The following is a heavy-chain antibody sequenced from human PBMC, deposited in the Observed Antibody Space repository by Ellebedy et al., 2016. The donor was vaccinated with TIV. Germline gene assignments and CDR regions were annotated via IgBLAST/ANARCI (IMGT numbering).Heavy chain of an antibody. CDR3: VKGAYPVPTVMAV. Sequence: GESLKISCAASGFSTSGMHWVRQAPGKGLEWVAFIRSDGSNNYYADSVKGRFTISRDNSKNTLDLQMTSLRPEDTALYYCVKGAYPVPTVMAVWGQGTMVIVSS. J-gene: IGHJ6*02. V-gene: IGHV3-30*02. CDR2: IRSDGSNN. CDR1: GFSTSG. D-gene: IGHD3-16*01.